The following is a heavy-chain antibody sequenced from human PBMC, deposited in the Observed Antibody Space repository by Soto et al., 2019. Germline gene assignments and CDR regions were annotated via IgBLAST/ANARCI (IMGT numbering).Heavy chain of an antibody. CDR2: IYYSGST. CDR1: GGSISSSIYY. CDR3: ERRRTVIFYFEY. J-gene: IGHJ4*02. Sequence: SETLSLTCTVSGGSISSSIYYCGWIRQPPGKGLELIGSIYYSGSTYYNPSLKSRVTISVDTSKNKFSLKLSSVTAADTAVYYCERRRTVIFYFEYWGQGTMVTLSS. D-gene: IGHD2-21*01. V-gene: IGHV4-39*01.